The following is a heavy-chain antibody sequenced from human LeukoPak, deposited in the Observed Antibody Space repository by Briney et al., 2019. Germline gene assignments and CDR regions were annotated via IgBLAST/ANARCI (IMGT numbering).Heavy chain of an antibody. J-gene: IGHJ4*02. D-gene: IGHD2/OR15-2a*01. V-gene: IGHV3-66*01. Sequence: PGRSLTLSCAASGVTLSSSYMGWVRQAPRKGLEWVSVINSDGTTYYADSVKGRFTASRDPSKNTLSLQMSSLRVEDTAVYYCTRDSTTWARSGYWGQGTLVTVSS. CDR3: TRDSTTWARSGY. CDR1: GVTLSSSY. CDR2: INSDGTT.